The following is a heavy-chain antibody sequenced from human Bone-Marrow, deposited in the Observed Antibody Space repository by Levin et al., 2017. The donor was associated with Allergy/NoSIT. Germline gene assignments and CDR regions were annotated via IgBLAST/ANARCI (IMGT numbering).Heavy chain of an antibody. CDR2: IHGGGKT. D-gene: IGHD6-19*01. CDR3: ARGSQWLVRDFDY. V-gene: IGHV3-66*01. J-gene: IGHJ4*02. CDR1: GFTVSNNY. Sequence: SCAASGFTVSNNYMSWVRQAPGKGLEWVSLIHGGGKTYYADSLKGRFDISRDSSKNTVFLQMYSLRPDDTAVYYCARGSQWLVRDFDYWGQGTLVTVSS.